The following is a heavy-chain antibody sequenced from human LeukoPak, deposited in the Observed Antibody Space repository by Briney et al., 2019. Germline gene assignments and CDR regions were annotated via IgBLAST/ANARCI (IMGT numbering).Heavy chain of an antibody. D-gene: IGHD3-16*01. CDR1: GVTISTDRFY. V-gene: IGHV4-61*02. CDR2: IKSSNT. CDR3: ARVPDWTYVPDY. J-gene: IGHJ4*02. Sequence: SETLSLTCTVSGVTISTDRFYWTWVRPRAGKGLERIGSIKSSNTYYNHSLKSRVSISLDTSTNQVSLKLSSLTAADPAVYYCARVPDWTYVPDYWGQGILVTVSS.